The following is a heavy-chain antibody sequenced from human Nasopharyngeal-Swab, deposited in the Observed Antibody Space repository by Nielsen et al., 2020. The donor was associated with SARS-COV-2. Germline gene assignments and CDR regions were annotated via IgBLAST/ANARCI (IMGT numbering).Heavy chain of an antibody. D-gene: IGHD5-18*01. J-gene: IGHJ4*02. V-gene: IGHV3-33*01. Sequence: GESLKISCAASGFTFSSYGMHWVRQAPGKGLEWVAVIWYDGSNKYYADSVKGRFTISRDNSKNTLYLQMNSLRAEDTAVYYCARLRGYSYGRFNFDYWGQGTLVTVSS. CDR2: IWYDGSNK. CDR3: ARLRGYSYGRFNFDY. CDR1: GFTFSSYG.